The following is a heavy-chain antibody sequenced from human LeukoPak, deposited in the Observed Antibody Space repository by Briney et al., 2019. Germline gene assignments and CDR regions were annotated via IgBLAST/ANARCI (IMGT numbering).Heavy chain of an antibody. CDR1: GGTFSSYA. D-gene: IGHD2-2*01. Sequence: GASVKVSCKASGGTFSSYAISWVRQAPGQGLEWMGGIIPIFGTANYAQKFQARVTITKDESTSPAYMELRSLRSDDTAVYYCARGVGVPAAMDRRGNYYYYYMDVWGKGTTVTVSS. CDR3: ARGVGVPAAMDRRGNYYYYYMDV. J-gene: IGHJ6*03. CDR2: IIPIFGTA. V-gene: IGHV1-69*05.